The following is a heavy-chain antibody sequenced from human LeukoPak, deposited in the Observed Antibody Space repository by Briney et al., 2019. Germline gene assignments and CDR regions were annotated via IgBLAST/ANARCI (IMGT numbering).Heavy chain of an antibody. CDR2: IYPGDSDT. D-gene: IGHD6-19*01. Sequence: PGESLKISCKGSGYGFTTSWIGWVRQIPGKGLEWMGIIYPGDSDTTYSPSFQGQVTISVDKSISTAYLQWSSLKASDTAMYYCARLRKYSSGWYYEFWGQGTLVLVSS. V-gene: IGHV5-51*01. J-gene: IGHJ4*02. CDR3: ARLRKYSSGWYYEF. CDR1: GYGFTTSW.